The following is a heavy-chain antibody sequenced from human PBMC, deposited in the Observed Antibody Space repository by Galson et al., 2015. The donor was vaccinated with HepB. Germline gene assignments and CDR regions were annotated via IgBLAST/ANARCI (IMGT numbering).Heavy chain of an antibody. CDR3: AKSYCDVSGYLD. Sequence: SLRLSCAASGFTFRNYVMTLVPQAPGKGLEWVSSLSSSGGGTYYADSVKGRVTISRDNSKNTLYLQMHSLRAEDTAVYYCAKSYCDVSGYLDWGQGTLVTVSS. CDR1: GFTFRNYV. D-gene: IGHD3-22*01. CDR2: LSSSGGGT. J-gene: IGHJ4*02. V-gene: IGHV3-23*01.